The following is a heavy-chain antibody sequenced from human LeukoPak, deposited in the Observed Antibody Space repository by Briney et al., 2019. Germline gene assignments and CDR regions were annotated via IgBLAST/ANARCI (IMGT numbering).Heavy chain of an antibody. V-gene: IGHV3-30-3*01. Sequence: GGSLRLSCAASGFTFSSYAMHWVRQAPGKGLEWVAVISYDGSNKYYADSVKGRFTISRDNSKNTLYLQMNSLRAEDTAIYFCAKGKYTTAWCLDYWGQGTLVTVSS. D-gene: IGHD2/OR15-2a*01. CDR3: AKGKYTTAWCLDY. CDR2: ISYDGSNK. J-gene: IGHJ4*02. CDR1: GFTFSSYA.